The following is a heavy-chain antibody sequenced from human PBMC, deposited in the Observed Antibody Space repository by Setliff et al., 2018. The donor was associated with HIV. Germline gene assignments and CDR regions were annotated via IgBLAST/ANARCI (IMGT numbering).Heavy chain of an antibody. D-gene: IGHD2-15*01. J-gene: IGHJ6*04. V-gene: IGHV1-69*13. CDR1: GDTFSSYP. Sequence: GASVKVSCKSSGDTFSSYPITWVRQAPGQGLEWMGGIIPIFGTPNYAQKFKGRLTITADESTSTVYMELSSLRSEDTAVYYCARDSRDIVVVIAPEPEPYYYYGMDVWGEGTTVTVSS. CDR2: IIPIFGTP. CDR3: ARDSRDIVVVIAPEPEPYYYYGMDV.